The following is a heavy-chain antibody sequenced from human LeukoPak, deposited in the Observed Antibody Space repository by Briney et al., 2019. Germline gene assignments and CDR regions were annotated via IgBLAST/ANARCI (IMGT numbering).Heavy chain of an antibody. D-gene: IGHD3-16*01. Sequence: SETLSLTCSVSGGSISSYYWTWIRQPPGKGLEWIGYRYYSGSTTYNPSLKSRVTISVDTSKSQFSLKLISVTAADTAIYYCARVRGDFETDWGQGTLVTVPS. V-gene: IGHV4-59*01. CDR1: GGSISSYY. CDR3: ARVRGDFETD. CDR2: RYYSGST. J-gene: IGHJ1*01.